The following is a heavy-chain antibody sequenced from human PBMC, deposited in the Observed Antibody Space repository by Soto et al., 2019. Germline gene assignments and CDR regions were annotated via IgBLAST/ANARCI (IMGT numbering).Heavy chain of an antibody. J-gene: IGHJ4*02. D-gene: IGHD5-12*01. CDR3: AKDARTRGYSGYDHFDY. V-gene: IGHV3-23*01. CDR1: GFTFSSYA. CDR2: ISGSGGST. Sequence: GGSLRLSCAASGFTFSSYAMSWVRQAPGKGLEWVSAISGSGGSTYYADSVKGRFTISRDNSKNTLYLQMNSLRAEDTAVYYCAKDARTRGYSGYDHFDYWGQGTLVTVSS.